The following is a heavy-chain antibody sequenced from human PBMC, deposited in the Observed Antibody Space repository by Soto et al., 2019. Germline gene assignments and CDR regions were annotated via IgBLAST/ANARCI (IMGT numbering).Heavy chain of an antibody. V-gene: IGHV3-21*01. D-gene: IGHD3-3*02. CDR1: GFTFSGNT. CDR2: ITSSGSYV. CDR3: VKDEGIEAMDV. Sequence: GGSLRLSCVTSGFTFSGNTMNWVRQAPGKGLEWVASITSSGSYVYYADSVKGRFSASRDNAKNSLSLQMDSLRPDDTAIYFCVKDEGIEAMDVWGQGTTVTVSS. J-gene: IGHJ6*02.